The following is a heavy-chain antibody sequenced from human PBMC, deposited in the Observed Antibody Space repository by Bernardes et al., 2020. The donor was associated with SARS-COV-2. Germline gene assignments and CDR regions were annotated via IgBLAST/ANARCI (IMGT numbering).Heavy chain of an antibody. V-gene: IGHV3-53*01. CDR3: ARDYGAWYFDY. D-gene: IGHD4-17*01. CDR1: GFTVSSNY. J-gene: IGHJ4*02. CDR2: IYSGGST. Sequence: GSLRLSCVASGFTVSSNYMSWVRQSPGKGLEWVSVIYSGGSTYYADSVRGRFTISRDDSKNTLSLQMNSLRADDTAIYYCARDYGAWYFDYWGQGTLVTVSS.